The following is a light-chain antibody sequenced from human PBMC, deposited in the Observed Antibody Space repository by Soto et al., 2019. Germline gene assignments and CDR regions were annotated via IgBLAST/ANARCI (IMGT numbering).Light chain of an antibody. Sequence: QSALTQPPPASGSPGQSVTISCTGTSSDIGVYDFVSWYQQHPGKAPKVIIYQVNKRPSGVPDRFSGSKSGNTASLTVSGLRPEDEADYFCSSFAGSYSPYVFGTGTKVTVL. CDR1: SSDIGVYDF. CDR2: QVN. V-gene: IGLV2-8*01. J-gene: IGLJ1*01. CDR3: SSFAGSYSPYV.